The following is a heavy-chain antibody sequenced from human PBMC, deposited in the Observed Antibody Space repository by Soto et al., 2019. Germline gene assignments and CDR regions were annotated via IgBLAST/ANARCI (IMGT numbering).Heavy chain of an antibody. V-gene: IGHV3-23*01. CDR2: ISGSGGST. CDR1: GFTFSSYA. Sequence: GGSLRLSCAASGFTFSSYAMSWVRQAPGKGLEWVSAISGSGGSTYYADSVKGRFTISRDNSKNTLYLQMNSLRAEDTAVYYCAKPLEGGYDFFYYYYMDVWGKGTTVTVSS. D-gene: IGHD5-12*01. CDR3: AKPLEGGYDFFYYYYMDV. J-gene: IGHJ6*03.